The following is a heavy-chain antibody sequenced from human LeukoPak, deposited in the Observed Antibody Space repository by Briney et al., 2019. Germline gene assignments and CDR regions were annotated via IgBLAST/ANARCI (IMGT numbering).Heavy chain of an antibody. D-gene: IGHD3-22*01. CDR1: GGTFSSYA. CDR3: ARTTYDSSGYYPNFDY. Sequence: SVKVSCKASGGTFSSYAISWVRQAPGQGLEWMGGIIPIFGTANYAQKFQGRVTITTDESTSTAYMELSSLRSEGTAVYYCARTTYDSSGYYPNFDYWGQGTLVTVSS. J-gene: IGHJ4*02. V-gene: IGHV1-69*05. CDR2: IIPIFGTA.